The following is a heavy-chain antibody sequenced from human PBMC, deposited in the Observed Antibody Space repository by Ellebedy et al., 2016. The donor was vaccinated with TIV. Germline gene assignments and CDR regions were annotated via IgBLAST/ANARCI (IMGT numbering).Heavy chain of an antibody. Sequence: GESLKISCAASGYTFGDYYMSWIRQAPGRGLEWVSYISGSGSNIYYADSVKGRFTISRDNAKNSLYLQVSSLRAEDTAVYYCASGYSYGARAFDIWGHGTMVTVSS. CDR1: GYTFGDYY. V-gene: IGHV3-11*01. J-gene: IGHJ3*02. CDR3: ASGYSYGARAFDI. CDR2: ISGSGSNI. D-gene: IGHD5-18*01.